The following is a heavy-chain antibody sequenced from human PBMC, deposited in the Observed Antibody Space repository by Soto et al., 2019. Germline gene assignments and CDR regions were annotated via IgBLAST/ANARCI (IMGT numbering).Heavy chain of an antibody. J-gene: IGHJ6*02. V-gene: IGHV3-13*01. CDR1: GITFSTYV. CDR2: IGLVDKT. Sequence: GGSLRLSCAASGITFSTYVMHWVRQSTGKRLEWVAFIGLVDKTDYRGSVKGRFTISQEDGANSLYLQMNSLTVADTGVYYCARGGIPPGYALDVWGQGTTVTVSS. D-gene: IGHD6-13*01. CDR3: ARGGIPPGYALDV.